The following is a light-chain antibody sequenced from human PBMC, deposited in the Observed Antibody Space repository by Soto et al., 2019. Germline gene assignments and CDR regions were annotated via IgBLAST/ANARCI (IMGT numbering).Light chain of an antibody. CDR1: ESVSSH. CDR3: QQRGYWPPLYT. V-gene: IGKV3-11*01. J-gene: IGKJ2*01. Sequence: ETVLTQSPASLSLSPGESATLSCWASESVSSHLAWYQQKPGQAPRLLIYDASNRATGIPARFSGSGSGTDFTLTISSLEPEDSAVYYCQQRGYWPPLYTFGQGTKVEIK. CDR2: DAS.